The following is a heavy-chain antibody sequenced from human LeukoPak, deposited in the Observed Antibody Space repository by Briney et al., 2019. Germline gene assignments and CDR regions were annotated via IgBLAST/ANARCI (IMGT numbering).Heavy chain of an antibody. CDR1: GGSFSGYY. CDR3: ARQFRGSSFGAFDI. CDR2: IYYSGST. Sequence: SETLSLTCAVYGGSFSGYYWGWIRQPPGKGLEWIGSIYYSGSTYYNPSLKSRVTISVDTSKNHFSLKLSSVTAADTAVYYCARQFRGSSFGAFDIWGQGTMVTVSS. J-gene: IGHJ3*02. D-gene: IGHD6-6*01. V-gene: IGHV4-39*01.